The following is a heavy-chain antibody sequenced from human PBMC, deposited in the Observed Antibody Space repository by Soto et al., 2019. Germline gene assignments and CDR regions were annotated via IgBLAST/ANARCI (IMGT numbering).Heavy chain of an antibody. V-gene: IGHV3-21*01. J-gene: IGHJ4*02. D-gene: IGHD3-10*01. CDR3: ASPLWFGELLAPFDY. Sequence: GGSLRLSCAASGFTFSSYSMNWVRQAPGKGLEWVSSISSSSSYIYYADSVKGRFTISRGNAKNSLYLQMNSLRAEDTAVYYCASPLWFGELLAPFDYWGQGTLVTVSS. CDR2: ISSSSSYI. CDR1: GFTFSSYS.